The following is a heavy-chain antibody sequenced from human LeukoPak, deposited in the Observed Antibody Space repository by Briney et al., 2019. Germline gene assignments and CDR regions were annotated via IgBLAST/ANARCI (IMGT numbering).Heavy chain of an antibody. CDR2: FHYSGST. V-gene: IGHV4-39*01. CDR1: GGSVSSSSYY. J-gene: IGHJ4*02. CDR3: ASLVVVVVTASEIDY. D-gene: IGHD2-21*02. Sequence: SETLSLTCSVSGGSVSSSSYYWGWVRQPPGKGLEWIGSFHYSGSTYYNPSLKSRVIISGDTSKNQFSLKLRSVTAADTAVYYCASLVVVVVTASEIDYWGQGTLVTVSS.